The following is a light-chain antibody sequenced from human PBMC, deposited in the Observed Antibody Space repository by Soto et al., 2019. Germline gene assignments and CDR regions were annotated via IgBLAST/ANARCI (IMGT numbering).Light chain of an antibody. CDR1: QYINTR. Sequence: EIVLTQSPATLSSFPGDRVTLSCRASQYINTRLAWYQHRPGQAPRLLIYGASTRATAIPARFSGSGSGTEFTLTISSLQSEDFAVYYCQQYNNWPVTFGQGTKVDIK. V-gene: IGKV3-15*01. CDR2: GAS. CDR3: QQYNNWPVT. J-gene: IGKJ1*01.